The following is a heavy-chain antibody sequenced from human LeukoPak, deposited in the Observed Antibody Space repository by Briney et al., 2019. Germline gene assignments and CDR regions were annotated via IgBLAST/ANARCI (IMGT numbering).Heavy chain of an antibody. CDR3: ARGRNYYYGSGSYYFDY. V-gene: IGHV4-34*01. CDR2: INHSGST. CDR1: GGSFSGYY. J-gene: IGHJ4*02. Sequence: SETLSLTCAVYGGSFSGYYWSWIRQPPGKGLEWIGEINHSGSTNYNPSLKSRVTISVDTSKNQFSLKQSSVTAADTAVYYRARGRNYYYGSGSYYFDYWGQGTLVTVSS. D-gene: IGHD3-10*01.